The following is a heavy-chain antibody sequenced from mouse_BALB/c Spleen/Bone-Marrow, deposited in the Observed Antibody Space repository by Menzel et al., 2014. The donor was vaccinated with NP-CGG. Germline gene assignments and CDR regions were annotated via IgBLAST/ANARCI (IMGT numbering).Heavy chain of an antibody. CDR2: ISYSGSA. CDR1: GYSITSKYA. Sequence: EVHLVESGPGLVKPSQSLSLTCTVTGYSITSKYAWNWIRQFPGNKLEWMGYISYSGSANYNPSLKSRISITRDTSKNQFYMQLNSETTEDTATYYGIRGNQYGSDSPFDYWGQGITLAVSS. CDR3: IRGNQYGSDSPFDY. D-gene: IGHD1-1*01. V-gene: IGHV3-2*02. J-gene: IGHJ2*01.